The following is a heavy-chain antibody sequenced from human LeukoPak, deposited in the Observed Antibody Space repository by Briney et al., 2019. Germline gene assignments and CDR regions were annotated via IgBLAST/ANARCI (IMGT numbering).Heavy chain of an antibody. V-gene: IGHV1-2*02. D-gene: IGHD2-15*01. Sequence: ASVKVSCKASGYTFTGYYMHWVRQAPGQGLEWMGWINPNSGGTNYAQKFQGRVTMTRDTSISTAYMELSRLRSDDTAVYYCATVYCSGGSCYSWAPDYWGQGTLVTVSS. J-gene: IGHJ4*02. CDR1: GYTFTGYY. CDR2: INPNSGGT. CDR3: ATVYCSGGSCYSWAPDY.